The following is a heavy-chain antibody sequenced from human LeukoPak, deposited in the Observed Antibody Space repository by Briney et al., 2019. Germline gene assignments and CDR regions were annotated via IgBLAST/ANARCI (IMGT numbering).Heavy chain of an antibody. CDR2: ISGSPSYI. D-gene: IGHD3-10*01. CDR3: ARGGFGSASLHYFDY. CDR1: GFTFSNYG. Sequence: PGGSLRLSCVASGFTFSNYGMNWVRQAPGKGLEWVSYISGSPSYIYYADSVKGRFTISRDNAKNSLYLQLNSLRGEDTAVYYCARGGFGSASLHYFDYWGQGTLVTVSS. V-gene: IGHV3-21*05. J-gene: IGHJ4*02.